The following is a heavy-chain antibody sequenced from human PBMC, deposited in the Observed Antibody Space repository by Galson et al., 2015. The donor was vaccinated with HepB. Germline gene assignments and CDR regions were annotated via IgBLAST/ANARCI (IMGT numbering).Heavy chain of an antibody. D-gene: IGHD4-11*01. J-gene: IGHJ4*02. CDR3: VRPLRNTVTRDY. Sequence: SLRLPCAASGFTFSSYGMHWVRQAPGKGLEWVSSMSASGTRTYYADSVKGRFTMSRDNAKNMLYLQMNSLRGEDTAVYYCVRPLRNTVTRDYWGQGTLVTVSS. V-gene: IGHV3-23*01. CDR2: MSASGTRT. CDR1: GFTFSSYG.